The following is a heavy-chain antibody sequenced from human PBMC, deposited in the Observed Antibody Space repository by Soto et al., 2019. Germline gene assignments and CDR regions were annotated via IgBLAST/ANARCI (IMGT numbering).Heavy chain of an antibody. J-gene: IGHJ6*02. CDR2: INPNSGGT. D-gene: IGHD2-2*01. CDR1: GYTFTGYY. V-gene: IGHV1-2*02. CDR3: AVVVPAAIPGGDYYYYGMDV. Sequence: ASVKVSCKASGYTFTGYYMHWVRQAPGQGLEWMGWINPNSGGTNYAQKFQGRVTMTRDTSVSTAYMELSRLRSDDTAVYYCAVVVPAAIPGGDYYYYGMDVGGQGTTVTVSS.